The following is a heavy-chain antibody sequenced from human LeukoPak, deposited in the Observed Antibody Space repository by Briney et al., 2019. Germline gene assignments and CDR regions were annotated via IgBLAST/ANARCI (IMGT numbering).Heavy chain of an antibody. D-gene: IGHD3-22*01. V-gene: IGHV1-24*01. CDR1: GYTLTELS. J-gene: IGHJ4*02. CDR3: VRDFHVRYYDTGAGGYSY. Sequence: ASVKVSCKVSGYTLTELSMHWVRQAPGKGLEWMGGFDPEDGETIYAQKFQGRVTMTEDTSTDTAYMELSSLRSEDTAVYYCVRDFHVRYYDTGAGGYSYWGQGTLVTVSS. CDR2: FDPEDGET.